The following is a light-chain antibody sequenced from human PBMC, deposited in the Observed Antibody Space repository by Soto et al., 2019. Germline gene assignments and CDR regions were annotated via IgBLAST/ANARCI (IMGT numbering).Light chain of an antibody. CDR1: QALVYTDGDTY. J-gene: IGKJ4*01. V-gene: IGKV2-30*01. CDR2: KVS. CDR3: MQGTHWPPT. Sequence: DVDMTQSPLSLPVTLGQPASISCRSSQALVYTDGDTYLNWFHQRPGQAPRRLIYKVSNRYSGVPDKFSGGGSGTDFTLNIDRVEDEDGGCYYSMQGTHWPPTIGGGTTVEIK.